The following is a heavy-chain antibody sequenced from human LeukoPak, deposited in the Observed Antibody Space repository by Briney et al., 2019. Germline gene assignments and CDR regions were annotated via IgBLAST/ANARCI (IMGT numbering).Heavy chain of an antibody. J-gene: IGHJ5*02. CDR1: GFTFSNYG. CDR3: ANAYCGGDCHNWFDP. Sequence: GGSLRLSCAASGFTFSNYGMIWVRQAPGKGLEWVSAISGSGGSTYYADSVKGRFTISRDNSKNTLYLQMNSLRAEDTAVYYCANAYCGGDCHNWFDPWGQGTLVTVSS. V-gene: IGHV3-23*01. CDR2: ISGSGGST. D-gene: IGHD2-21*02.